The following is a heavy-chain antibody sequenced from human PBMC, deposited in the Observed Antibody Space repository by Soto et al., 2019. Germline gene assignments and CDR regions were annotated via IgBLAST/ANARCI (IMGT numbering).Heavy chain of an antibody. V-gene: IGHV1-2*02. CDR1: GYTFTGYY. Sequence: QVQLVQSGAAVKKPGASVKVSCKASGYTFTGYYMHWVRQAPGQGLEWTGWINPNSGGTNYAQKFQGRVTMTRDTSSSPAYMEQRRLRSDDTAVYYCGRGGGGSYVPDACDIWGQGTMVTVSS. J-gene: IGHJ3*02. D-gene: IGHD1-26*01. CDR3: GRGGGGSYVPDACDI. CDR2: INPNSGGT.